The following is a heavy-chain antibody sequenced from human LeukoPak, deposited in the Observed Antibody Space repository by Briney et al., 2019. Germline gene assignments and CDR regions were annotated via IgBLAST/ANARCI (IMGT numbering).Heavy chain of an antibody. CDR1: GGSINSDY. CDR2: IYYSGST. CDR3: AKGRKGLLTYYFDSSITNWFDP. J-gene: IGHJ5*02. Sequence: SETLSLTCTVSGGSINSDYWSWIRQPPGKGLEWIGYIYYSGSTKYNPSLKSRVTISVDTSKNQFSLRLTSVTAADTAVYYCAKGRKGLLTYYFDSSITNWFDPWGQGTLVTVPS. V-gene: IGHV4-59*01. D-gene: IGHD3-22*01.